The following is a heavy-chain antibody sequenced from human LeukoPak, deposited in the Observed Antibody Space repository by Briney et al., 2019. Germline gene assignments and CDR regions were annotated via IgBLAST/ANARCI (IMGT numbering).Heavy chain of an antibody. CDR2: INEEGSEI. J-gene: IGHJ5*02. CDR3: VRAHHPGGWFDP. CDR1: GFTFSRSW. D-gene: IGHD3-10*01. V-gene: IGHV3-7*04. Sequence: GGSLRLSCAASGFTFSRSWMTWVRQAPGKGLEWVASINEEGSEIHYVDSVKGRFTISRDNAKDSLYLQMNSLTAEDTAMYYCVRAHHPGGWFDPWGQGTLVTVSS.